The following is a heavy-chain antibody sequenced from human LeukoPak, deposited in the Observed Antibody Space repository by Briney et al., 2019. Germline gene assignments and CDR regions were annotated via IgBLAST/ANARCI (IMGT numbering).Heavy chain of an antibody. CDR3: ARDPDDFWSGYGYFDY. CDR2: IKRDGGEK. V-gene: IGHV3-7*01. D-gene: IGHD3-3*01. CDR1: GFTFSSYW. J-gene: IGHJ4*02. Sequence: PGGSLRLSCAASGFTFSSYWMSWVRQAPGKGLEWVANIKRDGGEKYYVDSVKGRFTISRDNAKNSLYLQMNSLRAEDTAVYYCARDPDDFWSGYGYFDYWGQGTLVTVSS.